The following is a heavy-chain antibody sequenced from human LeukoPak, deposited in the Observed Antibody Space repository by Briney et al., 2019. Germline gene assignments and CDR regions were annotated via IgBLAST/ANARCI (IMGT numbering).Heavy chain of an antibody. D-gene: IGHD6-6*01. CDR1: GFTFSRLD. CDR2: IWSEGTDK. Sequence: GGSLRLSCAASGFTFSRLDMHWVRQAPGKGLEWVAVIWSEGTDKYYADSVRGRFTISRDNSKNTLYLQMNSLRAEDTAVYYCVRRIPQYNAMDVWGQGTTVSVSS. J-gene: IGHJ6*02. CDR3: VRRIPQYNAMDV. V-gene: IGHV3-33*01.